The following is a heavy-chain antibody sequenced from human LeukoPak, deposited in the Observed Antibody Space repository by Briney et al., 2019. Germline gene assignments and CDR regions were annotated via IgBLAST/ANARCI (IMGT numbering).Heavy chain of an antibody. CDR3: ASSIGVVIRLGHYYYYYMDV. V-gene: IGHV4-4*07. D-gene: IGHD3-3*01. CDR1: GGSISSYY. Sequence: SETLSLTCTVSGGSISSYYWSWIRQPAGKGLEWIGRIYTSGSTNYNPSLKSRVTMSVDTSKNQFSLKLSSVTAADTAVYYCASSIGVVIRLGHYYYYYMDVWGKGTTVTVSS. CDR2: IYTSGST. J-gene: IGHJ6*03.